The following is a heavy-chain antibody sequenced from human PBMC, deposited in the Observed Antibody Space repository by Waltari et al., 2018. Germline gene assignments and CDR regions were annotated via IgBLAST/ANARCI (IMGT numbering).Heavy chain of an antibody. D-gene: IGHD5-18*01. CDR2: IFSGGST. J-gene: IGHJ4*02. V-gene: IGHV3-53*01. CDR3: ARVSLIYSYFDY. CDR1: GFTVSSNY. Sequence: EVQLVESGGGLIQPGGSLRLSCAASGFTVSSNYMSWVRQAPGKGLEWVSVIFSGGSTYYADSVKGRFTISRDNSKNTLYLQMNSLRAEDTAVYYCARVSLIYSYFDYWGQGTLVTVSS.